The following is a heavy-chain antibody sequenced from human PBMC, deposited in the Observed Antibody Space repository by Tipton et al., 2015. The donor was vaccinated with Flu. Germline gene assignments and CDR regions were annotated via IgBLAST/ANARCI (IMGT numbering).Heavy chain of an antibody. V-gene: IGHV4-59*08. CDR2: IYYNGSP. D-gene: IGHD3-22*01. CDR3: ARRVDYYDSSGYYYGLPFFDY. J-gene: IGHJ4*02. CDR1: GGSMSSYY. Sequence: TLSLTCTVSGGSMSSYYWSWIRQSPGKGLEWIGNIYYNGSPNYDPSLRSRVTISVDMSKNQFSLKLSSVTAADTAVYYCARRVDYYDSSGYYYGLPFFDYWGQGTLVTVSS.